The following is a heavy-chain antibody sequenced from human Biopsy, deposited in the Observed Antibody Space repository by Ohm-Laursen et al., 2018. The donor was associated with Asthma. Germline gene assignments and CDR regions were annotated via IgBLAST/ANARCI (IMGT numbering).Heavy chain of an antibody. V-gene: IGHV4-39*02. CDR2: SDHRGNT. D-gene: IGHD3-3*01. Sequence: PSQTLSLTCSLSSGSGGYMRSGNYYWGWIRQPPGKGLEWIGESDHRGNTNTNATLKSRATISKAKSANEFSLKMKSVTAADTAIYYCARGPEWSGLDIWGQGTTVTVSS. J-gene: IGHJ6*02. CDR1: SGSGGYMRSGNYY. CDR3: ARGPEWSGLDI.